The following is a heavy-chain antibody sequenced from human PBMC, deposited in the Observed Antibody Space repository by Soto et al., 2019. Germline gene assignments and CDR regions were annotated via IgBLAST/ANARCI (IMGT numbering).Heavy chain of an antibody. Sequence: PGQSMKISCKGAGYSFTSYWSGWVRQMHGKGLEWMGIIYPGDSDTRYSPSFQGQVTISADKSISTAYLQWSSLKASDTAMYYCARPRYDSSGYFSDAFDIWGQGTMVTVSS. CDR1: GYSFTSYW. CDR2: IYPGDSDT. CDR3: ARPRYDSSGYFSDAFDI. V-gene: IGHV5-51*01. D-gene: IGHD3-22*01. J-gene: IGHJ3*02.